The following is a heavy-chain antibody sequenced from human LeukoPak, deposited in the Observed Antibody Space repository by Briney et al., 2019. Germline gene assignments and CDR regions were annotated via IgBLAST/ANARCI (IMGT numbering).Heavy chain of an antibody. CDR2: ISYTGKT. CDR3: ARIYDSGRYVDF. D-gene: IGHD3-16*01. J-gene: IGHJ4*02. V-gene: IGHV4-39*07. CDR1: GASINGRGSY. Sequence: SETLSLTCNVSGASINGRGSYWGWIRQPPGKGLDWIGTISYTGKTYYNPSPKSRLTMSIDMSTIQVSLRLNSVTAADTAVYYCARIYDSGRYVDFWGQGTLVTVSS.